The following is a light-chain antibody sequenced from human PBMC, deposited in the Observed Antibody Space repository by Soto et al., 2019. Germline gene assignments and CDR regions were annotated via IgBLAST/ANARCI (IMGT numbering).Light chain of an antibody. Sequence: DIQLTQSPSFLSASVGDRVTVTCRASQVINSYLAWYQQKPGKALKPLIYAASTLQLGVPSRFSGSGSGTEFTLTINSLQPEDFATYHCQHLNSYRLYTFGQGTKLDI. J-gene: IGKJ2*01. CDR1: QVINSY. V-gene: IGKV1-9*01. CDR3: QHLNSYRLYT. CDR2: AAS.